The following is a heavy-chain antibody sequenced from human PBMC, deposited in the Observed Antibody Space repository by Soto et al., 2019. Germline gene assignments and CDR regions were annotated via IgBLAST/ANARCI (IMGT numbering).Heavy chain of an antibody. CDR1: GYTFTSYY. CDR3: ASVLCGDFDAFDI. Sequence: ATVKFSCKPSGYTFTSYYMHWVRQAPGQGLEWMGIINPSGGSTSYAQKFQGRVTMTTDTSTSTVYMELSSLRSEDADVYYCASVLCGDFDAFDIWGQGTMVTVSS. D-gene: IGHD2-21*01. J-gene: IGHJ3*02. CDR2: INPSGGST. V-gene: IGHV1-46*03.